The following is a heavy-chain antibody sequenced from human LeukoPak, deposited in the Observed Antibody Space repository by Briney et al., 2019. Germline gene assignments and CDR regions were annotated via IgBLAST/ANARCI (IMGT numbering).Heavy chain of an antibody. J-gene: IGHJ4*02. CDR3: ARGPAGYSYGQRRGYSV. Sequence: SETLSLTCTVSGGSISSSSYYWGWIRQPPGKGLEWIGSIYYSGSTYYNPSLKSRVTISVDTSKNQFSLKLSSVTAADTAVYYCARGPAGYSYGQRRGYSVWGQGTLVTVSS. CDR1: GGSISSSSYY. D-gene: IGHD5-18*01. V-gene: IGHV4-39*01. CDR2: IYYSGST.